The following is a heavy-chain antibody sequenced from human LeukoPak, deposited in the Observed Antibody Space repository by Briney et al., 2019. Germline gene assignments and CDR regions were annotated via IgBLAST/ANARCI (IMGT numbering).Heavy chain of an antibody. CDR1: GGAISSFY. V-gene: IGHV4-59*01. J-gene: IGHJ6*02. CDR2: IYFSGAT. D-gene: IGHD4-17*01. CDR3: AREDPQTTVPEGLDV. Sequence: SETLSLSCTVSGGAISSFYGSWIRQSPEKRLEWIGYIYFSGATNYNPSLKSRVTISVDTSKNQFSLKLSSVTAADTAVYYCAREDPQTTVPEGLDVWGQGTTVTVSS.